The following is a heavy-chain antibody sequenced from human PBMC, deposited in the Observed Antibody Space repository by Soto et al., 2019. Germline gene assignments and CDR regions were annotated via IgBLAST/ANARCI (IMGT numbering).Heavy chain of an antibody. CDR3: ARRTAASKGYNYYYDMDV. V-gene: IGHV5-51*01. D-gene: IGHD6-13*01. CDR2: IYPGDSDT. Sequence: GESLKISCQASGYTFSNYWIACVRQLPEKGLEWMGVIYPGDSDTRYSPSFQGQVTISADKSISTAYLQWSSLKASDTAMYYCARRTAASKGYNYYYDMDVWGQGTTVTVSS. J-gene: IGHJ6*02. CDR1: GYTFSNYW.